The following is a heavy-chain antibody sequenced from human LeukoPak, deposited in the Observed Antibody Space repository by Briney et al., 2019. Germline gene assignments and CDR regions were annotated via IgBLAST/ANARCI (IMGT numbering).Heavy chain of an antibody. CDR2: ISDSGGST. CDR1: GITLSNYG. Sequence: SGGSLRLSCAVSGITLSNYGMSWVRQAPGKGLEWVAGISDSGGSTNYADSVKGRFTISRDNSKNTLYLQMKSLRAEDAAVYYCASAPRYSSGWYGGFDYWGQGALGTVSS. CDR3: ASAPRYSSGWYGGFDY. D-gene: IGHD6-19*01. J-gene: IGHJ4*02. V-gene: IGHV3-23*01.